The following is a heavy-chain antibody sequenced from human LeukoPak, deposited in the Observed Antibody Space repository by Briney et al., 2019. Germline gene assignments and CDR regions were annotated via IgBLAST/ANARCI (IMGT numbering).Heavy chain of an antibody. CDR2: LYGGGST. D-gene: IGHD1-26*01. Sequence: GGSLRLSCAASGFTVSSNYMSWVRQAPGKGLEWVSVLYGGGSTYYADSVKDRFTISRDDSKNTLYLQMNSLRAEDTAVYYCARGGDHSGSYSYYFDYWGQGTLVTVSS. CDR3: ARGGDHSGSYSYYFDY. V-gene: IGHV3-66*01. J-gene: IGHJ4*02. CDR1: GFTVSSNY.